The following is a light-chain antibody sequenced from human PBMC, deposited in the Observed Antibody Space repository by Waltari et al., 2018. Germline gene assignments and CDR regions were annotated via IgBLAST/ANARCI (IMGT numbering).Light chain of an antibody. V-gene: IGKV3-15*01. CDR2: GAS. CDR3: QQYNTWPYT. Sequence: EIVMTQSPATLSVSPGEGGTLSCRASQSIRSNLVWYQQKPGQAPRHLIYGASSRATGIPARFSGTGSGKEFTLTINSLQSEDSAVYYCQQYNTWPYTFGQGTKLEIK. CDR1: QSIRSN. J-gene: IGKJ2*01.